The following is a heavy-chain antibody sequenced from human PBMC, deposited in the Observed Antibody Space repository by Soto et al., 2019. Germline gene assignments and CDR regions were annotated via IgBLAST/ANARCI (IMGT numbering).Heavy chain of an antibody. V-gene: IGHV1-69*13. CDR1: GGTFSSYA. D-gene: IGHD3-22*01. CDR2: IIPIFGTA. CDR3: ARDPQYYYDSSGYYSRENAFDI. J-gene: IGHJ3*02. Sequence: SVKVSCKASGGTFSSYAISWVRQAPGQGLEWMGGIIPIFGTANYAQKFQGRVTITADESTSTAYMELSSLRSEDTAVYYCARDPQYYYDSSGYYSRENAFDIWGQGTMVTVSS.